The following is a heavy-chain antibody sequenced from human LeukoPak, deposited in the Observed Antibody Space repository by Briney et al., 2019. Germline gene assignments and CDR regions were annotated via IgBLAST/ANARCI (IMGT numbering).Heavy chain of an antibody. D-gene: IGHD3-22*01. CDR2: IDPGDSDT. V-gene: IGHV5-51*01. CDR1: GYSFTNYW. J-gene: IGHJ5*02. CDR3: ARHPNYYDSDGSRWFDP. Sequence: GESLKISCKGSGYSFTNYWIGWVRQMPGKGLEWMGIIDPGDSDTRYSPSFEGQVTISADKSINTAYLQWRSLQASDTATYYCARHPNYYDSDGSRWFDPWGQGTLVTVSS.